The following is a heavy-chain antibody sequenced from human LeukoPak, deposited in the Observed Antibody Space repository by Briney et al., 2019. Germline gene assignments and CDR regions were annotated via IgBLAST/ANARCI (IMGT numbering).Heavy chain of an antibody. CDR2: IYYSGST. J-gene: IGHJ4*02. Sequence: SETLSLTCTVSGDSINSSDYYWAWIRQPPGEGLEWIGTIYYSGSTYYKSSLKSRLTISVDTSKNQFSLMLSSVTAADTAVYYCARDTSGSGWYYFDNWGQGTLVTVSA. V-gene: IGHV4-39*07. D-gene: IGHD6-19*01. CDR3: ARDTSGSGWYYFDN. CDR1: GDSINSSDYY.